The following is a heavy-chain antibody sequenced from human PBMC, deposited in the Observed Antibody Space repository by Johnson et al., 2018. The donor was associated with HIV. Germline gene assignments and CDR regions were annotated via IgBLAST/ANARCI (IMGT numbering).Heavy chain of an antibody. J-gene: IGHJ3*02. V-gene: IGHV3-30-3*01. CDR2: ISYDGSNK. D-gene: IGHD1-1*01. Sequence: QMLLVESGGGVVQPGRSLRLSCAASGFTFSSYAMHWVRQAPGKGLEWVAVISYDGSNKYYADSVKGRFTISRDNSKNTLYLQMNSLRAEDTAVYYCARFPPGERDDAFDIWGQETMVTVSS. CDR1: GFTFSSYA. CDR3: ARFPPGERDDAFDI.